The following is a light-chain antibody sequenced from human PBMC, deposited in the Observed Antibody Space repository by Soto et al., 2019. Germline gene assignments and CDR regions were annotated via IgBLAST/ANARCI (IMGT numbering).Light chain of an antibody. Sequence: QSVLTQPPSASGSPGQSVTISCTGTSSDVGGYNYVSWYQQHPGKAPKLMIYEVSKRPSGVPDRFSGSKSGNTASLTASGLQAEDEADYYCSSYAGSTRDVFGTGTKVTVL. J-gene: IGLJ1*01. CDR3: SSYAGSTRDV. CDR1: SSDVGGYNY. V-gene: IGLV2-8*01. CDR2: EVS.